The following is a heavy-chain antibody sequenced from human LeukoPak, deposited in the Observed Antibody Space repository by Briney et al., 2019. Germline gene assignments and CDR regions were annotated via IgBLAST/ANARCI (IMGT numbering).Heavy chain of an antibody. J-gene: IGHJ3*02. Sequence: SETLSLTCTVSGGSISSGNYYWSWIRQPAGKGLEWIGRGYTSGGTNYNPSLKSRVTISVDTSKNQVSLKLSSVAAADTAVYYCARDGSSSAYYYDSFDIWGQGTVVTVSS. CDR3: ARDGSSSAYYYDSFDI. D-gene: IGHD3-22*01. V-gene: IGHV4-61*02. CDR1: GGSISSGNYY. CDR2: GYTSGGT.